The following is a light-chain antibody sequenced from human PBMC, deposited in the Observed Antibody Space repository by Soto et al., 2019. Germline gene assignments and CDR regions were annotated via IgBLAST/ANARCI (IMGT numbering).Light chain of an antibody. Sequence: DIVMTQSPDSLAVSLGERATINCKSSQTVLYSANNKNYLAWYQHKPGQPPKLLIYWASTRESGVPDRFSGSGSGTDFTLTISSLQAEDVAVYYCHQYYSTPPAFGGGTKVEI. CDR2: WAS. J-gene: IGKJ4*01. CDR1: QTVLYSANNKNY. CDR3: HQYYSTPPA. V-gene: IGKV4-1*01.